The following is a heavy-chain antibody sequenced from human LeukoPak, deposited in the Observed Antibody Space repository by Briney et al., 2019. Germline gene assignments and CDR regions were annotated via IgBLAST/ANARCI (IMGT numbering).Heavy chain of an antibody. Sequence: PGGSLRLSCAASGFTFSSYSMDWVRQAPGKGLEWVSSISSSSSYIYYADSGKGRFTISRDNAKNSLYLQMNSLRAEDTAVYYCARACTYYDFWSGYYTHYYYYYMDVWGKGTTVTVSS. CDR1: GFTFSSYS. CDR2: ISSSSSYI. V-gene: IGHV3-21*01. J-gene: IGHJ6*03. D-gene: IGHD3-3*01. CDR3: ARACTYYDFWSGYYTHYYYYYMDV.